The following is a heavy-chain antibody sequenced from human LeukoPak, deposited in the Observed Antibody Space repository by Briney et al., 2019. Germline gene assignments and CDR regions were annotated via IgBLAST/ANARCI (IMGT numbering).Heavy chain of an antibody. J-gene: IGHJ4*02. V-gene: IGHV1-69*05. CDR1: GGSFSSKA. D-gene: IGHD2-15*01. Sequence: SVKVSCKAFGGSFSSKAISWVRQAPGQGLEWMGGIIPIFGTANYAQKFQGRVTITTDESTSTAYMEVSSLRSEDTAVYYCGRKAGDCGGGSCYSIDYWGQGTLVTVSS. CDR3: GRKAGDCGGGSCYSIDY. CDR2: IIPIFGTA.